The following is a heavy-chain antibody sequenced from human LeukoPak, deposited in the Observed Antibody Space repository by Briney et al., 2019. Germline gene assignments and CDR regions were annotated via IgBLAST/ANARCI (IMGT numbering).Heavy chain of an antibody. V-gene: IGHV4-39*01. CDR2: IYYSGST. CDR1: GGSISSRSYY. CDR3: ARLTRDGDGSHNWFDP. D-gene: IGHD1-26*01. J-gene: IGHJ5*02. Sequence: KPSETLSLTCTVSGGSISSRSYYWGWIRQPPGKGLEWIGSIYYSGSTYYNPSLKSRVTISVDTSKNQFSLKVSSVTAADTAVYYCARLTRDGDGSHNWFDPWGQGTRVTVSS.